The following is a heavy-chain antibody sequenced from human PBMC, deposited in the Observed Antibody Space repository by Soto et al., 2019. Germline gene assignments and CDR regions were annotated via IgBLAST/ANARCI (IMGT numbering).Heavy chain of an antibody. CDR3: AKVLYYRLTIQLWGNDAFDI. Sequence: PGGSLRLSCAASGFTFSSYGMHWVRQAPGKGLEWVAVISYDGSNKYYADSVKGRFTISRDNSKNTLYLQMNSLRAEDTAVYYCAKVLYYRLTIQLWGNDAFDIRGQGTMVTVSS. V-gene: IGHV3-30*18. CDR1: GFTFSSYG. CDR2: ISYDGSNK. D-gene: IGHD5-18*01. J-gene: IGHJ3*02.